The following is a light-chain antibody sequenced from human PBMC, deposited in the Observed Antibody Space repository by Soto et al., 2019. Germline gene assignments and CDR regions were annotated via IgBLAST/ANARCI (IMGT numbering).Light chain of an antibody. J-gene: IGLJ3*02. CDR1: SGHSSYA. Sequence: QLVLTQSPSASASLGASVKLTCTLSSGHSSYAIAWHQQQPEKGPRYLMKLNSDGSHSKGDGIPDRFSGSSSGAERYLTISRLQSVDEADYYCQTWGTGRVFGGGTKLTVL. CDR3: QTWGTGRV. V-gene: IGLV4-69*01. CDR2: LNSDGSH.